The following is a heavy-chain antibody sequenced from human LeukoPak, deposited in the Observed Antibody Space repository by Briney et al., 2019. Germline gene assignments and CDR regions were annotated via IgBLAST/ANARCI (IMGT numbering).Heavy chain of an antibody. CDR2: IRGGGTSE. CDR3: ARDPNGDYIGAFDM. D-gene: IGHD4-17*01. CDR1: GFTFRSYA. V-gene: IGHV3-23*01. Sequence: PGGSLRLSCAASGFTFRSYAMSWVRQAPGKGPEWVSAIRGGGTSEFYADSVKGRFRISRDNSKDTLFLQMNSLRAEDTAVYYCARDPNGDYIGAFDMWGPGTMVTVSS. J-gene: IGHJ3*02.